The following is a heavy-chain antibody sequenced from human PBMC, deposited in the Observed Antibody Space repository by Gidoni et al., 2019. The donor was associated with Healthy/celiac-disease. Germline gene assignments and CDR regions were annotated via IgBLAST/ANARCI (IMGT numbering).Heavy chain of an antibody. CDR2: IWYDGSNK. CDR1: GFTFSSYG. Sequence: QVQLVESGGGVVQPGRSLRLSCAASGFTFSSYGMHWVRQAPGKGLEWVAVIWYDGSNKYYADSVKGRFTISRDNSKNTLYLQMNSLRAEDTAVYYCARAKDIVVVRNYGMDVWGQGTTVTVSS. CDR3: ARAKDIVVVRNYGMDV. V-gene: IGHV3-33*01. D-gene: IGHD2-2*01. J-gene: IGHJ6*02.